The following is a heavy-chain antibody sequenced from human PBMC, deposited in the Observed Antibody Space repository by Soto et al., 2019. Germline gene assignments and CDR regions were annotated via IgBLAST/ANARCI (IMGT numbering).Heavy chain of an antibody. Sequence: SETLSLTCTVSGVSVSSGSYYWPWIRQSPGKGLEWIGYVHYSGITNYNPSLKSRVTVSLDTPKDQFSQKXRCVTAADRAVWYCASDRGPGSNNKCCEPRGKGAVVTVSS. CDR1: GVSVSSGSYY. V-gene: IGHV4-61*01. D-gene: IGHD3-10*01. CDR2: VHYSGIT. CDR3: ASDRGPGSNNKCCEP. J-gene: IGHJ5*02.